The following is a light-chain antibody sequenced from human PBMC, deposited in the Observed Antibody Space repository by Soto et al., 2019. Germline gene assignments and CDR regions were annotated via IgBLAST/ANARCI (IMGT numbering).Light chain of an antibody. CDR1: YRDVRSWNL. V-gene: IGLV2-23*02. CDR3: CSYAGPSTFVI. Sequence: QSALTQPASVSGSPGQSITISCTGTYRDVRSWNLVSWYQQYPGKAPKLVIFGVSERPSGISNRFSGSKTGNTASLTIFGLQAEDEAVYYCCSYAGPSTFVIFGRGTKVTVL. CDR2: GVS. J-gene: IGLJ6*01.